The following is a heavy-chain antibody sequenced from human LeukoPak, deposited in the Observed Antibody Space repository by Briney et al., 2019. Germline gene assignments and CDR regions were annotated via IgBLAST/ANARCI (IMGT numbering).Heavy chain of an antibody. Sequence: SQTLSLTCTVSGGSISSGGYYWSWIRQHPGKGLEWIGYIYYSGSTYYNPSLKSRVTISVDTSKNQFSLKLSSVTAADTAVYYCARVVPAAILPDYWGQGTLVTVSS. D-gene: IGHD2-2*02. CDR2: IYYSGST. CDR1: GGSISSGGYY. V-gene: IGHV4-31*03. J-gene: IGHJ4*02. CDR3: ARVVPAAILPDY.